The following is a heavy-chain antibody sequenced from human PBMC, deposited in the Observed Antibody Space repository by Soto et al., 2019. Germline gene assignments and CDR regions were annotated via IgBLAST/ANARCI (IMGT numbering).Heavy chain of an antibody. D-gene: IGHD3-22*01. J-gene: IGHJ5*02. CDR1: GYTFTSYG. CDR3: ARDSKPRKTYYYDSSGYPLRLNWFDP. Sequence: ASVKVSCKASGYTFTSYGISWVRQAPGQGLEWMGWISAYNGNTNYAQKLQGRVTMTTDTSTSTAYMELRSLRSDDTAVYYCARDSKPRKTYYYDSSGYPLRLNWFDPWGQGTLVTVCS. CDR2: ISAYNGNT. V-gene: IGHV1-18*01.